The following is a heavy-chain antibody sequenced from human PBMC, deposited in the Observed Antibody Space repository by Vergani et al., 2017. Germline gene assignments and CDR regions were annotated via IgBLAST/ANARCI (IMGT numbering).Heavy chain of an antibody. J-gene: IGHJ4*02. V-gene: IGHV7-4-1*02. CDR3: AKDTLEAVYLDY. D-gene: IGHD5-24*01. CDR2: INTNTGNP. CDR1: GYTLSRYS. Sequence: QVQLVQSGSELKKPGASVKVSRKASGYTLSRYSIDWVRQAPGQGLEWMGWINTNTGNPAYAQGFRGRFVFSLDTSVNTAYLQTNNLKSDDTAVYYCAKDTLEAVYLDYWGQGTLVTVSS.